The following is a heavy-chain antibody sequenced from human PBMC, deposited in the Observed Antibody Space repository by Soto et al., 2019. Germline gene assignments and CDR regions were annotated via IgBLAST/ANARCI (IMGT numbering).Heavy chain of an antibody. J-gene: IGHJ3*02. V-gene: IGHV3-30-3*01. Sequence: QVQLVESGGGVVQPGRSLRLSCAASGFTFSSYAMHWVRQAPGKGLEWVAVISYDGSNKYYADSVKGRFTISRDNSKNTLYLQMNSLRAEDTAVYYCARQGVGYYSDSRGQGDAFDIWGQGTMVTVSS. CDR1: GFTFSSYA. CDR2: ISYDGSNK. D-gene: IGHD3-22*01. CDR3: ARQGVGYYSDSRGQGDAFDI.